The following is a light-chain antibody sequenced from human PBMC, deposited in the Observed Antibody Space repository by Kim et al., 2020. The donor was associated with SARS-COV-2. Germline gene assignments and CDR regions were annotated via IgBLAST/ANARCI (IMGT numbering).Light chain of an antibody. J-gene: IGLJ3*02. V-gene: IGLV1-47*02. CDR3: AAWDDSLSGWV. CDR1: SSNVGRNY. Sequence: GQRVTISCSDSSSNVGRNYVYWYQQRPGTAPKLLIYSNNQRPSGVPDRFSGSKSGASASLAISGLRSEDEADYYCAAWDDSLSGWVFGGGTQLTVL. CDR2: SNN.